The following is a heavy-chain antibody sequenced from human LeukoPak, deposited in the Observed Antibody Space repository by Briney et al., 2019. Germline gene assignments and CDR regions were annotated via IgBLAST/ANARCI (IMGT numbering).Heavy chain of an antibody. Sequence: SETLSLTCTVSGGSISSGDYYWSWIRQPPGKGLEWIGYIYYSGSTYYNPSLKSRVTISVDTSKNQFSLKLSSVTAADTAVYYCARVFTVWSNGKGSFDPWGQETLVTVSS. J-gene: IGHJ5*02. CDR3: ARVFTVWSNGKGSFDP. D-gene: IGHD2-21*01. CDR1: GGSISSGDYY. V-gene: IGHV4-30-4*08. CDR2: IYYSGST.